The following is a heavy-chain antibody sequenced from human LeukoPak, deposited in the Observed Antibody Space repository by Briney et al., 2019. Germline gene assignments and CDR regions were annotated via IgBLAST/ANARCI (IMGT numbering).Heavy chain of an antibody. V-gene: IGHV3-20*01. CDR1: GFTFDDYG. Sequence: GGSLRLSCAASGFTFDDYGMSWVRQAPGKGLEWVSGINWNGGSTGYADSVKGRFTISRDNAKNSLYLQMNSLRAKDTALYHCARGAGGITGTTWYDYWGQGTLVTVSS. CDR2: INWNGGST. D-gene: IGHD1-7*01. CDR3: ARGAGGITGTTWYDY. J-gene: IGHJ4*02.